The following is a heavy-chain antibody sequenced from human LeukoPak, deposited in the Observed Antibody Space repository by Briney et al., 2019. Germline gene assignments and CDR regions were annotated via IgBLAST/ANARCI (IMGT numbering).Heavy chain of an antibody. D-gene: IGHD3-22*01. CDR3: ARGKDYYDSSGYSDAFDI. Sequence: PSETLSLTCAVSGGSISSGGYSWSWIRQPPGKGLEWIGYIYHSGSTYYNPSLKSRVTISVDRSKNQFSLKLSSVTAADTAVYYCARGKDYYDSSGYSDAFDIWGQGTMVTVSS. CDR1: GGSISSGGYS. V-gene: IGHV4-30-2*01. CDR2: IYHSGST. J-gene: IGHJ3*02.